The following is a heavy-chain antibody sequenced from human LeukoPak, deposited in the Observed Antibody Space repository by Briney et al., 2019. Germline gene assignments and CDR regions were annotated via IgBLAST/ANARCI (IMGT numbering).Heavy chain of an antibody. CDR1: GGSFSGYY. V-gene: IGHV4-59*01. CDR2: IYYSGST. Sequence: PSETLSLTCAVYGGSFSGYYWSWIRQPPGKGLEWIGYIYYSGSTNYNPSLKSRVTMSLDTSRNQFSLKLSSVTAADTAVYYCAREYHYYDTRGYYYFDYWGQGTLVTVSS. D-gene: IGHD3-22*01. J-gene: IGHJ4*02. CDR3: AREYHYYDTRGYYYFDY.